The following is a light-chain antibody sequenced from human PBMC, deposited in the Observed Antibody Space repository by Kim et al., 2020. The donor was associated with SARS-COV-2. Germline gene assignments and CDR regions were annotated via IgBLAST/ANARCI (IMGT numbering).Light chain of an antibody. V-gene: IGKV3-15*01. J-gene: IGKJ1*01. CDR1: QSVSSN. CDR3: QQYNNWPPWT. Sequence: VSPGERATLSCRASQSVSSNLAWYQHKPGQAPRLLIYGTSTRAPGIPARFSGSGSGTEFTLIISSLQSEDFAVYYCQQYNNWPPWTFGQGTKVDIK. CDR2: GTS.